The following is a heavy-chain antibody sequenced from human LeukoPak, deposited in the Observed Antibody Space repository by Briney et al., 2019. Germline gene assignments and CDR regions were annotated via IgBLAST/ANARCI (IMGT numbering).Heavy chain of an antibody. V-gene: IGHV4-4*07. D-gene: IGHD2-8*01. CDR3: ARDNGPLRSLGWFDP. J-gene: IGHJ5*02. CDR2: IYTSGST. Sequence: PSETLSLTCTVPGDSISSYYWSWLRQPAGKGLEWIGRIYTSGSTNYNPSLKSRVTISVDTSKNQFSLKLSSVTAADTAVYYCARDNGPLRSLGWFDPWGQGTLVTVSS. CDR1: GDSISSYY.